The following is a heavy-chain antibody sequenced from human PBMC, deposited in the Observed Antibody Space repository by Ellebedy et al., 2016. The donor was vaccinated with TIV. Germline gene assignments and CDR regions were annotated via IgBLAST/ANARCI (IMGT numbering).Heavy chain of an antibody. J-gene: IGHJ6*02. Sequence: ASVKVSCKASGYTFTSYGISWVRQAPGQGLEWMGWISAYNGNTNYAQKLQGRVIMTTDTSTSTAYMELRSLRSDDTAVYYCARDQWQQLVRPYYYYGMDVWGQGTTVTVSS. CDR3: ARDQWQQLVRPYYYYGMDV. D-gene: IGHD6-6*01. CDR2: ISAYNGNT. V-gene: IGHV1-18*04. CDR1: GYTFTSYG.